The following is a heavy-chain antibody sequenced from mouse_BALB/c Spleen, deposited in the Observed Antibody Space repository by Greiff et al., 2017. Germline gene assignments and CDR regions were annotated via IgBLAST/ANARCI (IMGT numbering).Heavy chain of an antibody. Sequence: VKLVESGPGLVAPPQSLSLTFPVSGFFFFRYSVHWVRQPPGKGLEWLGMIWGGGSTDYNSALKSRLSISKDNSKSQVFLKMNSLQTDDTAMYYCARNYYGNGWYFDVWGAGTTVTVSS. V-gene: IGHV2-6-4*01. CDR3: ARNYYGNGWYFDV. CDR2: IWGGGST. CDR1: GFFFFRYS. J-gene: IGHJ1*01. D-gene: IGHD1-1*01.